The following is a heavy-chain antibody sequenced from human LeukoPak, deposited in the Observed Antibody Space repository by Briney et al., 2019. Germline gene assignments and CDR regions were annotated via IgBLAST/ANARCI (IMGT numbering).Heavy chain of an antibody. Sequence: GGSLRLSCVASGFPCSSYWMTWVRQAPGKGLEWVANIKQDGSKKSYVDSVKGRFTMSRDNAKNSLYLQMNSLRAEDTAIYYCTRVGYIDEGIDYWGQGTLVTVSS. CDR2: IKQDGSKK. CDR3: TRVGYIDEGIDY. D-gene: IGHD5-24*01. V-gene: IGHV3-7*04. J-gene: IGHJ4*02. CDR1: GFPCSSYW.